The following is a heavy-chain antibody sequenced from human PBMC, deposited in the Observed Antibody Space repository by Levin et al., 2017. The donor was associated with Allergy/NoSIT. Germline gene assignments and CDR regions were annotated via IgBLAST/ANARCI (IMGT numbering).Heavy chain of an antibody. CDR3: ARDVDTTGHYSWFDP. D-gene: IGHD5-18*01. CDR2: IWSDGNKK. CDR1: GFIFSNYG. J-gene: IGHJ5*02. V-gene: IGHV3-33*01. Sequence: PGGSLRLSCAASGFIFSNYGIHWVRQAPGKGLEWVAVIWSDGNKKYYADSVKGRFTISRDSSKSTVYLQMNSLRPEDTAVYYCARDVDTTGHYSWFDPWGQGTLVTVSS.